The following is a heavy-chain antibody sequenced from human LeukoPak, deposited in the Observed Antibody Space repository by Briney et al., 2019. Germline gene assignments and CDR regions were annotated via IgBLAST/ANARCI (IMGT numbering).Heavy chain of an antibody. Sequence: GASVKVSCKASGYTFTGYYMHWVRQAPGQGLEWMGWINPNSGGTNYAQKFQGRVTMTRDTSISTAYMGLSRLRSDDTAVYYCARDHPIYYYGSGSLPEVDYWGQGTLVTVSS. CDR2: INPNSGGT. CDR3: ARDHPIYYYGSGSLPEVDY. V-gene: IGHV1-2*02. CDR1: GYTFTGYY. J-gene: IGHJ4*02. D-gene: IGHD3-10*01.